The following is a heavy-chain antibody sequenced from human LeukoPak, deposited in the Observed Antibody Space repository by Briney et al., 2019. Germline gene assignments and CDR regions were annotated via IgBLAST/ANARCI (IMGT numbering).Heavy chain of an antibody. CDR3: ARVWEHLTAFVDY. V-gene: IGHV3-21*01. Sequence: GGSLRLSCAASGFTFSSYSMNWVRQAPGKGLEWVSSISSSSSYIYYADSVKGRFTISRDNAKNSLYLQMNSLRAEDTAVYYWARVWEHLTAFVDYWGQGTLVTVSS. J-gene: IGHJ4*02. D-gene: IGHD1-26*01. CDR2: ISSSSSYI. CDR1: GFTFSSYS.